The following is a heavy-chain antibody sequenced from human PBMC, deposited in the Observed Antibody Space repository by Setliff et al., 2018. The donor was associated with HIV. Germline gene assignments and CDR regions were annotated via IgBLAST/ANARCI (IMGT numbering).Heavy chain of an antibody. Sequence: SETLSLTCTVSSASITTDTYYWAWIRQPPGKGLEWIGSIYHRGSTHHNPSLKSRVTFSVDTSKNQLSLKLSSVTAADTAVYYCARSFGNGNSRLGNWGQGTLVTVSS. J-gene: IGHJ4*02. CDR1: SASITTDTYY. CDR3: ARSFGNGNSRLGN. V-gene: IGHV4-39*01. CDR2: IYHRGST. D-gene: IGHD2-8*01.